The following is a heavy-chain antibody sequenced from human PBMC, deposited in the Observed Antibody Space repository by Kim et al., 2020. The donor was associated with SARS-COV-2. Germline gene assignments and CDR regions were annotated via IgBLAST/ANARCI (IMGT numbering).Heavy chain of an antibody. Sequence: SETLSLTCTVSGDSISSSFNYWGWIRQPPGKGLEWIGSVYHSGTTYDSPSLKSRVTVSVDTSKNEFSLKVTSVTAADTAVYFCARLPHDSSGYADCWGQGILVTVSS. CDR1: GDSISSSFNY. CDR2: VYHSGTT. J-gene: IGHJ4*02. D-gene: IGHD3-22*01. CDR3: ARLPHDSSGYADC. V-gene: IGHV4-39*01.